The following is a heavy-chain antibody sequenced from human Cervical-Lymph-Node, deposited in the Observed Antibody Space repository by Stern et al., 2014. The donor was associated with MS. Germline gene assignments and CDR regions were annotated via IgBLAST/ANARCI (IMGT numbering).Heavy chain of an antibody. D-gene: IGHD5-24*01. Sequence: QLVQSGGGLVKPGGSLRLSCAASGFTFSSYSMNWVRQAPGKGLEWVSSISSSSSYIYYADSVKGRFTISRDNAKNSLYLQMNSLRAEDTAVYYCARDLFGYNAYYFDYWGQGTLVTVSS. CDR3: ARDLFGYNAYYFDY. CDR2: ISSSSSYI. CDR1: GFTFSSYS. V-gene: IGHV3-21*01. J-gene: IGHJ4*02.